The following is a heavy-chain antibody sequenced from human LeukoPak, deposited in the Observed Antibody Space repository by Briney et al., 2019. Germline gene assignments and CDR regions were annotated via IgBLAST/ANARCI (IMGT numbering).Heavy chain of an antibody. D-gene: IGHD3-22*01. J-gene: IGHJ4*02. CDR2: IYYGGST. CDR1: GDSVNTNNFY. CDR3: ARDHYDSSGYYMYYFDY. Sequence: SETLFLTCTVSGDSVNTNNFYWGWIRQPPGKGLEYIGSIYYGGSTYYNPSLKSRVTISVDTSKNQFSLKLSSVTAADTAVYYCARDHYDSSGYYMYYFDYWGQGTLVTVSS. V-gene: IGHV4-39*07.